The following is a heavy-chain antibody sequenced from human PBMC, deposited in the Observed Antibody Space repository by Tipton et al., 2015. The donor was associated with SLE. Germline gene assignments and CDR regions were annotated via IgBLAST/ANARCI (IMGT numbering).Heavy chain of an antibody. CDR3: AKHGAGTYFQH. CDR2: IYSGGST. J-gene: IGHJ1*01. Sequence: FLRLSCGGFGFTFSNYAMSWVRQAPGKGLEWVSVIYSGGSTYYADSVKGRFTISRDNSKNTLYLQMNSLRAEDTAVYYCAKHGAGTYFQHWGQGTLVTVSS. D-gene: IGHD6-13*01. CDR1: GFTFSNYA. V-gene: IGHV3-23*03.